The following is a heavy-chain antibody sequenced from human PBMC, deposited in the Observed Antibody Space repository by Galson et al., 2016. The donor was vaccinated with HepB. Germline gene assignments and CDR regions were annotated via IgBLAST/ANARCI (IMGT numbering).Heavy chain of an antibody. J-gene: IGHJ4*02. CDR3: VKGKSITVFGALGAGDY. Sequence: SLRLSCAASGFSYSDYALHWVRQAPGKGPEFVSSINSSGRSKYYADFVKGRFTISRDNSKNTLFLQMGSLRPEDTAVYYCVKGKSITVFGALGAGDYWGQGTLVTVSS. CDR2: INSSGRSK. D-gene: IGHD3-3*01. CDR1: GFSYSDYA. V-gene: IGHV3-64*02.